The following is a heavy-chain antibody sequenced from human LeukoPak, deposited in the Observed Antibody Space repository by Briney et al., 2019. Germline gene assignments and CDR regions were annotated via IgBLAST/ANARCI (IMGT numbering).Heavy chain of an antibody. J-gene: IGHJ4*02. CDR3: ARDRCSSTSCYNDQGVGC. CDR1: GYTFTSYY. CDR2: INPSGGST. D-gene: IGHD2-2*02. V-gene: IGHV1-46*01. Sequence: GASVKVSCKASGYTFTSYYMRWVRQAPGQGLEWMGIINPSGGSTSYAQKFQGRVTMTRDMSTSTVYMELSSLRSEDTAVYYCARDRCSSTSCYNDQGVGCWGQGTLVTVSS.